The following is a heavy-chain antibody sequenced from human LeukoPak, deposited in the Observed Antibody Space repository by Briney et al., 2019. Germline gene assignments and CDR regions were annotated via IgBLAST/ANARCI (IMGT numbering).Heavy chain of an antibody. CDR3: ASESYGSNWSLGY. V-gene: IGHV1-2*02. D-gene: IGHD4-23*01. Sequence: GASVNVSCKSSGFTFTGYYIHSLRQAPGQGLEWMGWVNPNSGGTNYAQMFQGRVTMTRDTSINTAYMELSGLRSDDTDVYYCASESYGSNWSLGYWGQGTLVTVSS. CDR2: VNPNSGGT. CDR1: GFTFTGYY. J-gene: IGHJ4*02.